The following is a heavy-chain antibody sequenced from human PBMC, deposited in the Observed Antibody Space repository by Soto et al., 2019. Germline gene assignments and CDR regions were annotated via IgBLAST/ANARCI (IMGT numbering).Heavy chain of an antibody. CDR2: IYWDDDK. Sequence: QITLKESGPTLVKPTQTLTLTCTFSGFSLSTGGVGVGWIRQPPGKALEWLALIYWDDDKRYSPSLKSRLTITKDTSKNQVVVTMTKMDPVDTATYYCAHRLYSSAWPWDSGVFDYWGQGTLVTVSS. CDR1: GFSLSTGGVG. D-gene: IGHD6-19*01. V-gene: IGHV2-5*02. CDR3: AHRLYSSAWPWDSGVFDY. J-gene: IGHJ4*02.